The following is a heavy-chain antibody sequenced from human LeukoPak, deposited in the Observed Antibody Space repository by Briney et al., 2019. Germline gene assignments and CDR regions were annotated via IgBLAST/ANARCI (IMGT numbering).Heavy chain of an antibody. CDR2: IRSKTYGGTT. CDR3: TRDHVNVYHYNGMDV. Sequence: PGGSLRLSCTASGFTFGDYAMSWVRQAPGKGLEWVGFIRSKTYGGTTEYAASVKGKFTISRDDSQSTAYLQMNSLKTQDTAVYYCTRDHVNVYHYNGMDVWGKGTTVTVSS. D-gene: IGHD1-1*01. CDR1: GFTFGDYA. V-gene: IGHV3-49*04. J-gene: IGHJ6*01.